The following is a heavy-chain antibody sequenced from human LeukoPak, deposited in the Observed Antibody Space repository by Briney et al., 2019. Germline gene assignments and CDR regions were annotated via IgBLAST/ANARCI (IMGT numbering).Heavy chain of an antibody. CDR1: GGSFSGYY. CDR3: AGSSGYDFNFDH. V-gene: IGHV4-59*10. CDR2: IYASGST. J-gene: IGHJ4*02. D-gene: IGHD5-12*01. Sequence: SETLSLTCAVYGGSFSGYYWSWIRQPAGKGLEWIGRIYASGSTSYNPSLKSRVTMSVDTSKNQFSLKVSSVTAADTAVYYCAGSSGYDFNFDHWGQGTLVTVSS.